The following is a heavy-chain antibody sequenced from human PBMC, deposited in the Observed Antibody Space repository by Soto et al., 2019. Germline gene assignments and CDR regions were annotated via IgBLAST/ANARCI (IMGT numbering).Heavy chain of an antibody. CDR1: GVTVSSFA. Sequence: PGGSLRLGSAASGVTVSSFALICVPQAPGKGLEWVSAISGSGDGTDYADSVRGRFSISRDHSKNTLYLQMNSLRAEDTAVYYCAGPGYSSQDYWGQGALVTVSS. J-gene: IGHJ4*02. D-gene: IGHD5-18*01. CDR3: AGPGYSSQDY. CDR2: ISGSGDGT. V-gene: IGHV3-23*01.